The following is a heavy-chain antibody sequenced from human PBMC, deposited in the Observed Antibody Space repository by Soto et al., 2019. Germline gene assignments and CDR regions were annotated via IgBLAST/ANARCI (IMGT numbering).Heavy chain of an antibody. D-gene: IGHD3-3*01. CDR3: ARDSVVQGNDFWSGYYIPNYYYYYMDV. CDR2: INAGNGNT. V-gene: IGHV1-3*01. Sequence: GASVKVSCKASGYTFTSYAMHWVRQAPGQRLEWMRWINAGNGNTKYSQKFQGRVTITRDTSASTAYMELSSLRSEDTAVYYCARDSVVQGNDFWSGYYIPNYYYYYMDVWGKGTTVTVSS. CDR1: GYTFTSYA. J-gene: IGHJ6*03.